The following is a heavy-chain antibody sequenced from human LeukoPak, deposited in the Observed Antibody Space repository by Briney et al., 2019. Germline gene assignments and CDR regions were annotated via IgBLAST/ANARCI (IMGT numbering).Heavy chain of an antibody. Sequence: GGSLRLFCAASGFTFSSYEMNWVRQAPGKGLEWVSYIRSRGSTIYYADSVKGRFTISRDNAKNSLYLQMNSLRAEDTAVYYCARDQYHYYGMDVWGQGTTVTVSS. CDR2: IRSRGSTI. CDR1: GFTFSSYE. CDR3: ARDQYHYYGMDV. V-gene: IGHV3-48*03. D-gene: IGHD4-11*01. J-gene: IGHJ6*02.